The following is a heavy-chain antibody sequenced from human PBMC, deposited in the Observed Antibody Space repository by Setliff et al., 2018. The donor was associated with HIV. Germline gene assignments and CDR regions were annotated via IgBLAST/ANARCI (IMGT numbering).Heavy chain of an antibody. Sequence: SETLSLTCAVYGGSFNGYYWSWIRQPPGKGLKWIGEINHSGSTNYNPSLKSRVTMSVDKSKNQFSLRLSSVTAADTAVYYCARARRAGSGPKYFQHWGQGTLVTVSP. J-gene: IGHJ1*01. CDR1: GGSFNGYY. D-gene: IGHD2-15*01. CDR3: ARARRAGSGPKYFQH. V-gene: IGHV4-34*01. CDR2: INHSGST.